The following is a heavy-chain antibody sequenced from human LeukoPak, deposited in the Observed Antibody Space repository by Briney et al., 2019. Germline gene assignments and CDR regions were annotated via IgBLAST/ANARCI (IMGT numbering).Heavy chain of an antibody. V-gene: IGHV1-69*05. J-gene: IGHJ5*02. CDR1: GGTFSSYA. D-gene: IGHD1-1*01. CDR3: ARGGLGNWNPTPNWFDP. CDR2: IIPIFGTA. Sequence: SVKVSCKASGGTFSSYAISWVRQAPGQGLEWMGGIIPIFGTANYAQKFQGRVTITTDESTSTAYMELSSLRSEDTAVYYCARGGLGNWNPTPNWFDPWGQGTLVTVSS.